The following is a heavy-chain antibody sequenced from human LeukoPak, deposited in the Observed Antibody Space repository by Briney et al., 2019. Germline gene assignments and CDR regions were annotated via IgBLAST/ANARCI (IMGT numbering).Heavy chain of an antibody. CDR1: GDSVSSNSAA. CDR3: ARSRSIAAAVPHYYMDV. Sequence: SQTLSLACAISGDSVSSNSAAWNWIRQSPSRGLEWLGRTYYRSKWYNDYAVSVKSRITINPDTSKNQFSLQLNSVTLEDTAVYYCARSRSIAAAVPHYYMDVWGKGTTVTVSS. J-gene: IGHJ6*03. CDR2: TYYRSKWYN. D-gene: IGHD6-13*01. V-gene: IGHV6-1*01.